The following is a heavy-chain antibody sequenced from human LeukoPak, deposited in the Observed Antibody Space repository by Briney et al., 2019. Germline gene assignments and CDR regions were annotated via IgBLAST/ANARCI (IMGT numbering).Heavy chain of an antibody. J-gene: IGHJ3*02. CDR1: GFTFSSSW. CDR3: ARRLYIVRGAFDI. V-gene: IGHV3-7*03. Sequence: GGSLRLSCAASGFTFSSSWMTWVRQAPGKGLEWVANIKQDGNEKYYVDSVKGRFTISRDNSKNTVHLQMNNLRAEDTAMYFCARRLYIVRGAFDIWGQGTMVTVSS. CDR2: IKQDGNEK. D-gene: IGHD2/OR15-2a*01.